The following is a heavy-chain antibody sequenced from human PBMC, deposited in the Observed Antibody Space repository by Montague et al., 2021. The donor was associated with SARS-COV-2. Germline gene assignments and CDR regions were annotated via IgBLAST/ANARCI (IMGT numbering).Heavy chain of an antibody. CDR3: ARFGSGTLEFDL. Sequence: TLSLTCTVSGASISTGIYYWSWIRQPAGKGLEWIGRIRTTGHTDYNSSLESRVFMSVDTSTNQFSLSLTSVTAADTAVYFCARFGSGTLEFDLWGQGTLVPVSP. CDR1: GASISTGIYY. V-gene: IGHV4-61*02. J-gene: IGHJ4*02. CDR2: IRTTGHT. D-gene: IGHD1-26*01.